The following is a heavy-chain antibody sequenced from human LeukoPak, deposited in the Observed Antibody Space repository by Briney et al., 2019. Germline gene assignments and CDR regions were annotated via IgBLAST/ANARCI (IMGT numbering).Heavy chain of an antibody. CDR2: ISSSSSTI. CDR3: ARGGHYYDSSGYYPLPGYYFDY. V-gene: IGHV3-48*04. CDR1: GFTFSSYS. Sequence: GGSLRLSCAASGFTFSSYSMNWVRQAPGKGLEWVSSISSSSSTIYYADSVKGRFTISRDNAKNSLYLQMNSLRAEDTAVYYCARGGHYYDSSGYYPLPGYYFDYWGQGTLVTVSS. D-gene: IGHD3-22*01. J-gene: IGHJ4*02.